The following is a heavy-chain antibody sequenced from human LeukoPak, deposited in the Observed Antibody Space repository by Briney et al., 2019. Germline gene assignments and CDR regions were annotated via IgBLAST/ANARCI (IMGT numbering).Heavy chain of an antibody. CDR2: IYYSGST. D-gene: IGHD3-10*01. J-gene: IGHJ3*02. CDR3: ARGGVITMVRGVIIGDAFDI. Sequence: SEALSLTCTVSGGSISRGDYYWGWLRQPPGRGGEGLGYIYYSGSTYYNPSVKSRVTISVDTSKNQFSLKLSSVTAADTAVYYCARGGVITMVRGVIIGDAFDIWGQGTMVTVSS. CDR1: GGSISRGDYY. V-gene: IGHV4-30-4*01.